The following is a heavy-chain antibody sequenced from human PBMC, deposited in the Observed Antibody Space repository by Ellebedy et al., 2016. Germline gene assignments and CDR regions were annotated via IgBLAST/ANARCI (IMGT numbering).Heavy chain of an antibody. J-gene: IGHJ4*02. CDR3: RQGHYFDQ. CDR1: GFSFSNYF. CDR2: ISGGGDKT. V-gene: IGHV3-23*01. Sequence: GESLKISXATSGFSFSNYFMTWIRRAPGKGLEWVATISGGGDKTFFADSVKGRFTISRDNSKYTLFLQMNNLRAEDTALYYCRQGHYFDQWGPGALVTVSS.